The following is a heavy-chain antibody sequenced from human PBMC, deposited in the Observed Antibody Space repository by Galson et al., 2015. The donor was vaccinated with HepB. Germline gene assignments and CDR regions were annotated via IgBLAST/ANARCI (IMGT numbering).Heavy chain of an antibody. CDR2: ISAYGGNT. D-gene: IGHD4/OR15-4a*01. CDR1: GYTFTSNG. J-gene: IGHJ4*02. CDR3: ARDRDYRFDY. Sequence: SVKVSCKASGYTFTSNGISWVRQTPRQGLEWLGWISAYGGNTKYAQKYQGRITLTRDTSTSTAYVELRSLRSDDTAVYHWARDRDYRFDYWGQGTLVTVSS. V-gene: IGHV1-18*04.